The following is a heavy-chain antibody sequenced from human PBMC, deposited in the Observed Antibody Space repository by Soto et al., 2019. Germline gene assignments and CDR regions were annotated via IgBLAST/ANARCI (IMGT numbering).Heavy chain of an antibody. CDR2: INHSGST. CDR1: GGSFSGYY. Sequence: SLTCAVYGGSFSGYYWSWIRQPPGKGLEWIGEINHSGSTNYNPSLKSRVTISVDTSKNQFSLKLSSVTAADTAVYYCARGCGYSYGNPPFYYYYYGMDVWGQGTTVTVSS. V-gene: IGHV4-34*01. D-gene: IGHD5-18*01. J-gene: IGHJ6*02. CDR3: ARGCGYSYGNPPFYYYYYGMDV.